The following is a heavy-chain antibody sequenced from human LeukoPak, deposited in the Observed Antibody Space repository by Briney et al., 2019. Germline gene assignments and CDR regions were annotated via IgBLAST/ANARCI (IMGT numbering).Heavy chain of an antibody. Sequence: SETLSLTCTVSGGSVSSGSYYWSWIRQPPGKGLEWIGEINHSGSTNYNPSLKSRVTISVDTSKNQFSLKLSSVTAADTAVYYCARVGVTTVTWVDYWGQGTLVTVSS. D-gene: IGHD4-17*01. V-gene: IGHV4-61*01. CDR3: ARVGVTTVTWVDY. CDR1: GGSVSSGSYY. CDR2: INHSGST. J-gene: IGHJ4*02.